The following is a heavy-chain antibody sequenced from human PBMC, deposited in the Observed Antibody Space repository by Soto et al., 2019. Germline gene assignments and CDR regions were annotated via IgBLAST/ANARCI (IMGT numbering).Heavy chain of an antibody. CDR2: INPNSGGT. CDR1: GYTFTGYY. D-gene: IGHD6-19*01. J-gene: IGHJ6*02. CDR3: ARGIAVAGTTRPKTYYYYYGMDV. V-gene: IGHV1-2*04. Sequence: RASVKVSCKASGYTFTGYYMHWVRQAPGQGLEWMGWINPNSGGTNYAQKFQGWVTMTRDTSISTAYMELSRLRSDDTAVYYCARGIAVAGTTRPKTYYYYYGMDVWGQGTTVTVSS.